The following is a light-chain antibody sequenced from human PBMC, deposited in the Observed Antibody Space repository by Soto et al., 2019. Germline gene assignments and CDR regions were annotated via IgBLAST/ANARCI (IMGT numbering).Light chain of an antibody. J-gene: IGLJ1*01. CDR2: EVS. CDR3: NENAGTTNV. Sequence: QSALTQPPSASGSPGQSVTISCTGTSSDVGAYRYVSWYQQHPNKAPKLILYEVSERPSGVPDRFSGSKSGNTASLTISGLQAEDEDEYYCNENAGTTNVFGTGTKLTVL. CDR1: SSDVGAYRY. V-gene: IGLV2-8*01.